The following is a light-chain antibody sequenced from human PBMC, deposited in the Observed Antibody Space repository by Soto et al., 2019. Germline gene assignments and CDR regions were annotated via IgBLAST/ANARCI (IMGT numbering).Light chain of an antibody. CDR3: QQYNNWPQT. J-gene: IGKJ1*01. CDR2: GAS. V-gene: IGKV3-15*01. Sequence: MTQSPSTLYASAGDRVTITCRASQSVSSNLAWYQQKPGQAPRLLIYGASNRATGIPARFSGSGSGTEFTLTISSLQSEDFAVYYCQQYNNWPQTFGQGTKVDI. CDR1: QSVSSN.